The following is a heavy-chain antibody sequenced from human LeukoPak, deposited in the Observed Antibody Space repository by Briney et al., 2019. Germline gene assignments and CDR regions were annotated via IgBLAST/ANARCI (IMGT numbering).Heavy chain of an antibody. CDR2: IYSSGTT. CDR1: GGSISSYY. V-gene: IGHV4-59*12. CDR3: ARDQGIRRGAFTY. D-gene: IGHD3-3*02. J-gene: IGHJ4*02. Sequence: PSETLSLTCTVSGGSISSYYWSWIRQPPGKGLEWIGYIYSSGTTYYNPSLKSRVTISVDTSKNQFSLKLSSVTAADTAVYYCARDQGIRRGAFTYWGQGTLVTVSS.